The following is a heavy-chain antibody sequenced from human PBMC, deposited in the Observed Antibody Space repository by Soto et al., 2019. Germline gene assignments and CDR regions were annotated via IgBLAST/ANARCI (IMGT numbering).Heavy chain of an antibody. V-gene: IGHV1-18*01. Sequence: QVQLVQSGAEVQKPGASVKVSCKTSGYIFNNFGITWVRQAPGLGLEWLGWIYSKTGTINFAQKFQGRVTMTTHTSTSTAFMELRSLTFDDSAVYFCARDFDFDIDHWGQGTLVTAS. D-gene: IGHD3-9*01. CDR3: ARDFDFDIDH. CDR2: IYSKTGTI. CDR1: GYIFNNFG. J-gene: IGHJ4*02.